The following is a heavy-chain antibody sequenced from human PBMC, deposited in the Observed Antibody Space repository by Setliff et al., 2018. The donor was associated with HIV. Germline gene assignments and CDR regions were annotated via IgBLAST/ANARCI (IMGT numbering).Heavy chain of an antibody. CDR3: AKVFVFGVDAFDI. J-gene: IGHJ3*02. D-gene: IGHD3-10*02. Sequence: GSLRLSCAASGFTFSSYAMSWVRQTPGKGLEWVSFISSSAGSTYYSDSVKGRFTISRDNSKNMLYLQMNSLRADDAAVYYCAKVFVFGVDAFDIWGQGTMVTVSS. CDR1: GFTFSSYA. V-gene: IGHV3-23*01. CDR2: ISSSAGST.